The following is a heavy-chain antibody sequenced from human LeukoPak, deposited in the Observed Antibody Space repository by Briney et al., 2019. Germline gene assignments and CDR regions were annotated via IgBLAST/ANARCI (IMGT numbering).Heavy chain of an antibody. CDR2: IYTSGST. Sequence: SEALSLTCTVSGGSISSYYWSWIRQPAGKGLGWIGRIYTSGSTNYNPSLKSRVTMSVDTSKNQFSLKLSSVTAADTAVYYCARDEGYDYVWGSSPDWGQGTLVTVSS. CDR3: ARDEGYDYVWGSSPD. CDR1: GGSISSYY. D-gene: IGHD3-16*01. J-gene: IGHJ4*02. V-gene: IGHV4-4*07.